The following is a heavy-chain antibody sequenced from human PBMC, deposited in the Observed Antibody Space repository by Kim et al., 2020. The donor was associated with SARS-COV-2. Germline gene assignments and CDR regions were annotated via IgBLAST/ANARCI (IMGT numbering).Heavy chain of an antibody. CDR2: IRSKAYGGTT. CDR1: GFTFGDYA. V-gene: IGHV3-49*03. J-gene: IGHJ6*02. Sequence: GGSLRLSCTASGFTFGDYAMSWFRQAPGKGLEWVGFIRSKAYGGTTEYVASVKGRFTISRDDSKSIAYLQMNSLKTEDTAVYYCTRAHSGYDYGLYGMDVWGQGTTVTVSS. CDR3: TRAHSGYDYGLYGMDV. D-gene: IGHD5-12*01.